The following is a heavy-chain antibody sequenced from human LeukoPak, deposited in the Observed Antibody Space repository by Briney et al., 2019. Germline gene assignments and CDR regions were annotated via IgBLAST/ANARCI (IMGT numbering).Heavy chain of an antibody. D-gene: IGHD3-16*01. CDR2: ISYDGSNK. CDR1: GFTFSSYG. V-gene: IGHV3-30*18. CDR3: AKDGGAYGFDY. J-gene: IGHJ4*02. Sequence: PGGSLRLSCAASGFTFSSYGMHWVRQAPGKGLEWVAVISYDGSNKYYADSVKGRFTTSRDNSKNTLYLQMNSLRAEDTAVYYCAKDGGAYGFDYWGQGTLVTVSS.